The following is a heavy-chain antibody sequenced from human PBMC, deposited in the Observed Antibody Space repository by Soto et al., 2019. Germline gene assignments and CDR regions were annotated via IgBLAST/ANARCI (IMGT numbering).Heavy chain of an antibody. CDR2: IYWDDDK. V-gene: IGHV2-5*02. D-gene: IGHD3-3*01. Sequence: QITLKESGPTLVKPTQTLTLTCTFSGFSLSTSGVGVGWIRQPPGKALEWLALIYWDDDKRYSPSLKSRLTITQDTSKNQVVLTITNMDPVDTATYYCAHSTSTRHYDFWSGPRPDVWGQGTTVTVSS. CDR1: GFSLSTSGVG. J-gene: IGHJ6*02. CDR3: AHSTSTRHYDFWSGPRPDV.